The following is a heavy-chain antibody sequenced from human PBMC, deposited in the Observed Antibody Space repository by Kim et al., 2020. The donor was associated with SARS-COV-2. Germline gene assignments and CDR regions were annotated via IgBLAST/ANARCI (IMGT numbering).Heavy chain of an antibody. D-gene: IGHD3-3*01. J-gene: IGHJ4*02. Sequence: DRFTISRDNAKYSLYLQMKSLSAEDTAVYYCARAELLVYDFWSGYYLFDYWGQGTLVTVSS. V-gene: IGHV3-11*06. CDR3: ARAELLVYDFWSGYYLFDY.